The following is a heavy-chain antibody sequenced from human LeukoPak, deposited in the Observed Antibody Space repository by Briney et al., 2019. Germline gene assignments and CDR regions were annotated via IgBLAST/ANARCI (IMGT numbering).Heavy chain of an antibody. D-gene: IGHD2-2*01. CDR1: GFTVSSKY. Sequence: GGSLRLSCAASGFTVSSKYMSWVRQAPGKGLEWVSVIYSGGSTYYADSVKGRYTISRDNSKNTLYLQMNSLRAEDTAVYYCARGCSSTSCYGFDYWGQGTLVTVSS. J-gene: IGHJ4*02. CDR3: ARGCSSTSCYGFDY. V-gene: IGHV3-53*01. CDR2: IYSGGST.